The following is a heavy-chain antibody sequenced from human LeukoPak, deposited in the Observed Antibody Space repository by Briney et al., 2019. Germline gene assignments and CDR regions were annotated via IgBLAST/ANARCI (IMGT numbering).Heavy chain of an antibody. CDR1: GFSFSTSW. CDR3: ARASKFWYDPDAFDI. D-gene: IGHD6-13*01. J-gene: IGHJ3*02. CDR2: IKEDGTEK. Sequence: GGSLRLLCEASGFSFSTSWMSWVRQAPGKGLEWVANIKEDGTEKYYVDSVKGRFTISRDDAKNSLYLQMSNLRAEDTAVYYCARASKFWYDPDAFDISGQRTMVTVSS. V-gene: IGHV3-7*01.